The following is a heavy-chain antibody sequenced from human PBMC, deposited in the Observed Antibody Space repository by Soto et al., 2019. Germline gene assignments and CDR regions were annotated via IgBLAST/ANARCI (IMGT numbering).Heavy chain of an antibody. D-gene: IGHD4-17*01. CDR3: ARVARIDYGDSYYFDY. V-gene: IGHV1-3*01. CDR1: GYTFTSYA. CDR2: INAGNGNT. Sequence: ASVKVSCKASGYTFTSYAMHWVRQAPGQRLEWMGWINAGNGNTKYSQKFQGRVTITRDTSAGTAYMELSSLRSEDTAVYYCARVARIDYGDSYYFDYWGQGTLVTVSS. J-gene: IGHJ4*02.